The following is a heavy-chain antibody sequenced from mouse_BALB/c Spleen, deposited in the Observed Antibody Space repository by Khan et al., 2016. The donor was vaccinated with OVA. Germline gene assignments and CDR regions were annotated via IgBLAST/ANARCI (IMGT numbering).Heavy chain of an antibody. J-gene: IGHJ2*01. Sequence: VQLKQSGAELARPGASVKLSCKSSGYTFTSYWMQWIKQRPGQGLEWIGTIYPGDGDTRYTQKFKDKATLTADKSSNTAYMQLSNSASEDSAVYYCASYRYDYFDYWGQGTTLTVSS. CDR1: GYTFTSYW. D-gene: IGHD2-14*01. CDR2: IYPGDGDT. CDR3: ASYRYDYFDY. V-gene: IGHV1-87*01.